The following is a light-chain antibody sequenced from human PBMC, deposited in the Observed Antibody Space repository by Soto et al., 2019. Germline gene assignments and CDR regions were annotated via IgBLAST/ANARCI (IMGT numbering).Light chain of an antibody. J-gene: IGKJ1*01. Sequence: QMTQSPSSLSASVGDRVIITCRADHSINNYLNWYQQKPGQVPKLLIYAASTLQXGVPXRFXXXXXXXXXXXXXXXLQPEDFATYYCQQSYSTLGTFGRGTRVEI. CDR1: HSINNY. CDR2: AAS. CDR3: QQSYSTLGT. V-gene: IGKV1-39*01.